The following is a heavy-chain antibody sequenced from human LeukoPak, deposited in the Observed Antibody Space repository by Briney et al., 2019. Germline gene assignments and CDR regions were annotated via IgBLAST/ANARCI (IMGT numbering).Heavy chain of an antibody. Sequence: ASVKVSCKASGGTFSSYAISWVRQAPGQGLEWMGGIIPIFGTTNYAQKLQGRVTITTDASTSNAYMELSSLRAEDTAVYYCARTQPDDSSGWLFDYWGQGTLVTVSS. CDR3: ARTQPDDSSGWLFDY. CDR1: GGTFSSYA. J-gene: IGHJ4*02. CDR2: IIPIFGTT. V-gene: IGHV1-69*05. D-gene: IGHD3-22*01.